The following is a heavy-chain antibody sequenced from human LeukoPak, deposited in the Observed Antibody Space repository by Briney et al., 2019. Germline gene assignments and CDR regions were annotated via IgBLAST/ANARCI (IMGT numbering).Heavy chain of an antibody. CDR3: AREAGGSSGYGYFDY. D-gene: IGHD3-22*01. V-gene: IGHV4-59*01. CDR1: GGSISSYY. CDR2: IYYSGST. J-gene: IGHJ4*02. Sequence: PSVTLSLTCTVSGGSISSYYWSWIRQPPGKGLEWIGYIYYSGSTNYNPSLKSRVTISVDTSKNQFSLKLSSVTAADTAVYYCAREAGGSSGYGYFDYWGQGTLVTVSS.